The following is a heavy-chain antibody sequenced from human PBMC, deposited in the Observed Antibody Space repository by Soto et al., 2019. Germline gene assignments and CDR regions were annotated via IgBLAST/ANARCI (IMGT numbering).Heavy chain of an antibody. CDR1: GYLLNKYG. V-gene: IGHV1-18*01. D-gene: IGHD2-21*01. CDR2: ISAFNGYT. CDR3: ARGRGVVIPAGTTDAFDV. J-gene: IGHJ3*01. Sequence: GSVKGSFKACGYLLNKYGVNWVRQAPGQGLEWMGRISAFNGYTNFAQKFQGRVTLTTDTSTNTAYMELSRLRSDDTAIYYCARGRGVVIPAGTTDAFDVWGQGTMVTVSS.